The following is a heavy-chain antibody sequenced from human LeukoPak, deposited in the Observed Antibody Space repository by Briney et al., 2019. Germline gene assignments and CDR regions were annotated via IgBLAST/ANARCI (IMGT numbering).Heavy chain of an antibody. CDR2: INPNSGGT. V-gene: IGHV1-2*02. J-gene: IGHJ5*02. CDR3: ARDISTNRNWFDP. D-gene: IGHD2-8*01. Sequence: GASVKVSCKASGYTFTCYYMHWVRQAPGQGLEWMGWINPNSGGTNYAQKFQGRVTMTRDTSISTAYMEVSRLRSDDTAVYYCARDISTNRNWFDPWGQGTLVTVSS. CDR1: GYTFTCYY.